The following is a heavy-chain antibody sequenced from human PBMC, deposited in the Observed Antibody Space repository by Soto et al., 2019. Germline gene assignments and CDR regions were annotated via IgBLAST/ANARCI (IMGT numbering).Heavy chain of an antibody. CDR3: GKYRDYGDHRDWFDP. D-gene: IGHD4-17*01. J-gene: IGHJ5*02. V-gene: IGHV3-30*18. CDR1: GFSFSSYG. CDR2: ISYHGVNK. Sequence: QVQLVESGGGVVYPGRSLRLSCTASGFSFSSYGVHWVRQAPGKGLEWVAVISYHGVNKYYADSVNGRFTISRDNSKNMVFLQMNSLTVEDTAVYYCGKYRDYGDHRDWFDPWDQRTLVTVSS.